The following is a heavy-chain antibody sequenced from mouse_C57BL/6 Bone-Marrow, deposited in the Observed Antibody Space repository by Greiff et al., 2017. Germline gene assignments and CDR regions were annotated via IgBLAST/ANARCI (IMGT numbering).Heavy chain of an antibody. D-gene: IGHD1-1*01. CDR1: GFSLSTFGMG. V-gene: IGHV8-8*01. CDR2: IWWDDDK. Sequence: QVTLKVSGPGILQPSQTLSLSCSFSGFSLSTFGMGVGWIRQPSGKGLEWLAHIWWDDDKYYKPALKSRLTISKDTSKYQVFLKIASMDTADTATDYCARGTYYYDSSRFDYWGQGTTLTVSS. J-gene: IGHJ2*01. CDR3: ARGTYYYDSSRFDY.